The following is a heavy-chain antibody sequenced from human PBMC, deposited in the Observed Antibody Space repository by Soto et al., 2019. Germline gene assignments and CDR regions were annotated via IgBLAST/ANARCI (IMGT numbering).Heavy chain of an antibody. V-gene: IGHV4-31*03. Sequence: QVQLQESGPGLVKPSQTLSLTCTVSGGSISSGGYYWSWIRQHPGKGLEWIGYIYYSGSTYYNPSLKSRVTIAVDTSKNPFALKLSSVTAADTAVYYCARTTHVLRFLEWSYGMDVWGQGTTVTVSS. CDR1: GGSISSGGYY. J-gene: IGHJ6*02. D-gene: IGHD3-3*01. CDR3: ARTTHVLRFLEWSYGMDV. CDR2: IYYSGST.